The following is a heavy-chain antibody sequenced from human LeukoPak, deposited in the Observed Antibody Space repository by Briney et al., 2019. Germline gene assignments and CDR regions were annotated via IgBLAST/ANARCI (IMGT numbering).Heavy chain of an antibody. CDR2: INEDGSEK. J-gene: IGHJ4*02. CDR1: GFTFSTYW. D-gene: IGHD3-10*01. CDR3: ATRSQAPAN. V-gene: IGHV3-7*01. Sequence: GGSLRLSCAASGFTFSTYWMTWVRQAPGKGLEWVANINEDGSEKNYVDSVKGRFTISRDNAKNSLSLQVESLRVEDTAMYYCATRSQAPANWGQGPLVTVSS.